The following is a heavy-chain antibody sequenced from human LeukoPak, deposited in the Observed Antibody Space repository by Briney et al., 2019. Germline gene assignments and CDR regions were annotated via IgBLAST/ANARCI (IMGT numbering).Heavy chain of an antibody. CDR1: GYSFNTYY. CDR3: ARESESSFQGLSGY. CDR2: LNPSSGRT. Sequence: ASVKVSCKASGYSFNTYYMHWVRQALGQGLEWMGILNPSSGRTSSAQKFQDRVTMTRDTSTSTVYMELSSLRSEDTAVYYCARESESSFQGLSGYWGQGTLVTVSS. D-gene: IGHD3-22*01. V-gene: IGHV1-46*02. J-gene: IGHJ4*02.